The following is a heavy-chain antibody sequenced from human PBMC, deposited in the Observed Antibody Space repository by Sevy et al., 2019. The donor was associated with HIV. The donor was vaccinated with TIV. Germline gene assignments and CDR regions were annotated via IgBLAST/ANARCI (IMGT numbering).Heavy chain of an antibody. CDR2: ISGSGGST. J-gene: IGHJ5*02. D-gene: IGHD3-10*01. Sequence: GGSLRLSCAASGFTFSARAMNWVRQAPGKGLEWVSGISGSGGSTYYADSVQGRFTISRDNSKNILYLQMNNLRAEDTAVYYCVKDRGTLVRGNIVDPWGQGTLVTVSS. CDR3: VKDRGTLVRGNIVDP. CDR1: GFTFSARA. V-gene: IGHV3-23*01.